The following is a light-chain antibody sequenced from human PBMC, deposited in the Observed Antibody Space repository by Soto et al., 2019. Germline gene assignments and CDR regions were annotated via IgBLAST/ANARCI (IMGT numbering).Light chain of an antibody. CDR2: DAS. Sequence: EIVLTQSPATLSLSPGERATLSCRASQSVSNSLAWFQQKPGQAPRLLIYDASNRATGIPARFSGSGSGTDFTLTISSLEPEDFAVYYCQQYGSSPWTFGQGTKV. CDR3: QQYGSSPWT. CDR1: QSVSNS. V-gene: IGKV3-11*01. J-gene: IGKJ1*01.